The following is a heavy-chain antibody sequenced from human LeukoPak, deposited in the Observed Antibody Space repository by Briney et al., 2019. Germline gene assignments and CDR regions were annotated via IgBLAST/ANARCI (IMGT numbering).Heavy chain of an antibody. CDR3: ARGLLGIARSVDY. D-gene: IGHD7-27*01. Sequence: ASVKVSCKASGYTFTSYYMHWVRQAPGQGLEWMGIINPSGGSKSYAQKFQGRVTMTSDTSRSTVYMELSSLRSEDTAVYYCARGLLGIARSVDYWGQGTLVTVSS. J-gene: IGHJ4*02. V-gene: IGHV1-46*01. CDR1: GYTFTSYY. CDR2: INPSGGSK.